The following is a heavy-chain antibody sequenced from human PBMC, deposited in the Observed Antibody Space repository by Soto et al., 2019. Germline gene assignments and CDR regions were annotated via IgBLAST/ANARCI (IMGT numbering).Heavy chain of an antibody. D-gene: IGHD6-13*01. CDR1: GDSISSVNW. CDR3: ARGETQQQRDY. J-gene: IGHJ4*02. CDR2: IYHSGST. V-gene: IGHV4-4*02. Sequence: PSGTLSLTCAISGDSISSVNWWSWIRQPPGKGLQWIGEIYHSGSTKYNPSLKSRVIISVDKSKNQFSLKLSSVTDADTAVYYCARGETQQQRDYWGQGTLVTVS.